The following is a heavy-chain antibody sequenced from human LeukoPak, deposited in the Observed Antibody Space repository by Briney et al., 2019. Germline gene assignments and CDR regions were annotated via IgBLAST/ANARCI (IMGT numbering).Heavy chain of an antibody. J-gene: IGHJ3*02. CDR3: ARAGLLWFGELFSAFDI. CDR1: GFTFSSYA. Sequence: GGSLRLSCAASGFTFSSYAMHWVRQAPGKGLEWVAVISYDGSNKYYADSVKGRFTISSDNSKNTLYLQMNSLRAEDTAVYYCARAGLLWFGELFSAFDIWGQGTMVTVSS. D-gene: IGHD3-10*01. V-gene: IGHV3-30-3*01. CDR2: ISYDGSNK.